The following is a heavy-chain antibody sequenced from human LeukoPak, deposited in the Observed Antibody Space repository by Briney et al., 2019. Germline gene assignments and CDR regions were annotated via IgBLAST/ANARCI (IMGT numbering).Heavy chain of an antibody. D-gene: IGHD5-12*01. CDR2: ISWNSGSI. J-gene: IGHJ4*02. CDR3: AKARRGYFDY. Sequence: PGRSLRLSCAASGFTFDDYAMHWLRQAPGKGLEWVSGISWNSGSIGYAYSVKGRFTISRDNAKNSLYLQINSLRAEDTALYYCAKARRGYFDYWGQGTLVTVSS. CDR1: GFTFDDYA. V-gene: IGHV3-9*01.